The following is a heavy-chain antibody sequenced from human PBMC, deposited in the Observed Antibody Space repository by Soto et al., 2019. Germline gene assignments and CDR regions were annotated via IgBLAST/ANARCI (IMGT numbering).Heavy chain of an antibody. CDR3: ARGLIPYGLDV. J-gene: IGHJ6*02. CDR2: ISSDGGTT. Sequence: EVHLVESGGGLVQPGGSLRLSCAASGFNFSKYPMHWVRQAPGKGLAYVSAISSDGGTTFYADSVRGRFTMSRDNLKNTLYLQMRTLRVEDMAVYYCARGLIPYGLDVWGQGITVTIS. CDR1: GFNFSKYP. D-gene: IGHD2-8*01. V-gene: IGHV3-64*07.